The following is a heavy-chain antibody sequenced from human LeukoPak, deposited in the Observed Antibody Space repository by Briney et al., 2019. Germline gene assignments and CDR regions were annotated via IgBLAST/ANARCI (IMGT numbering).Heavy chain of an antibody. V-gene: IGHV3-43*02. CDR3: AKDKTRGPGDY. CDR2: ISEDGGDT. D-gene: IGHD1-14*01. J-gene: IGHJ4*02. Sequence: GGSLRLSCAASGFTFDDYAMHWVRQTPGKGPECVSLISEDGGDTWYADSVKGRFTISRDNSKNSLYPQMNSLRAEDTAFYYCAKDKTRGPGDYWGQGTLVTVSS. CDR1: GFTFDDYA.